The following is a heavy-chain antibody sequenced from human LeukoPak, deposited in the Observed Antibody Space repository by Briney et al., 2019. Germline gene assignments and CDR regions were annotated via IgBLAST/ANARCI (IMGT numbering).Heavy chain of an antibody. CDR1: GYTFTSYY. V-gene: IGHV1-46*01. CDR2: INPSGGST. Sequence: ASVKVSCKASGYTFTSYYMHWVRPAPGQGLEWMGIINPSGGSTSYAQKFQGRVTMTRDTSTSTVYMELSSLRSEDTAVYYCARSGVGATLDYWGQGTLVTVSS. D-gene: IGHD1-26*01. CDR3: ARSGVGATLDY. J-gene: IGHJ4*02.